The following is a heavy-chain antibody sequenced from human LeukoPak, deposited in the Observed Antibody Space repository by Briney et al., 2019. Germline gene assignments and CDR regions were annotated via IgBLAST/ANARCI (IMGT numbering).Heavy chain of an antibody. CDR3: ATPRGIWHYFDY. D-gene: IGHD3-16*01. J-gene: IGHJ4*02. CDR1: GGSISSSNW. CDR2: MYHSGST. V-gene: IGHV4-4*02. Sequence: PSETLSLTCAVSGGSISSSNWWSWVRQPPGKGLEWIGSMYHSGSTYYNPSLKSRVTISADTSKNQFSLKLSSVTAADTAVYYCATPRGIWHYFDYWGQGTLVTVSS.